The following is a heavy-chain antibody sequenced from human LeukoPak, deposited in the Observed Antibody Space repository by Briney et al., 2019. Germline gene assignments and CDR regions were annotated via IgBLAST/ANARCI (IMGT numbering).Heavy chain of an antibody. J-gene: IGHJ4*02. CDR2: INPNSGGT. CDR3: ARDDYDSSGQFDY. Sequence: ASVKVSCKASGYTFTGYYMHWVRQAPGQGLEWMGWINPNSGGTNYAQKFQCRVTMTRDTSISTAYMELSRLRSDDTAVYYCARDDYDSSGQFDYWGQGTLVTVSS. V-gene: IGHV1-2*02. CDR1: GYTFTGYY. D-gene: IGHD3-22*01.